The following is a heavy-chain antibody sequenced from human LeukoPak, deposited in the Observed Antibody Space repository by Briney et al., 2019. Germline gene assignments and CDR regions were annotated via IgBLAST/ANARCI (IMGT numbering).Heavy chain of an antibody. CDR3: ARHLVQQESGQQLVPTGAFDI. V-gene: IGHV5-51*01. Sequence: GESLKISCKGSGYSFTSYWIGWVRQMPGKGLEWMGIIYPGDSDTRYSPSFQGQVTISADKSISTAYLQWSSLKASDTAMYYCARHLVQQESGQQLVPTGAFDIWGQGTMVTVSS. D-gene: IGHD6-13*01. CDR1: GYSFTSYW. CDR2: IYPGDSDT. J-gene: IGHJ3*02.